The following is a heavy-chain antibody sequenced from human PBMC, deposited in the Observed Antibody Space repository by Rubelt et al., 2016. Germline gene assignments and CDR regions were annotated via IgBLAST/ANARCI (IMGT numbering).Heavy chain of an antibody. CDR2: SSAYNGNT. D-gene: IGHD6-13*01. CDR1: GYTFTSYG. CDR3: ASDEPYSSSWYDY. V-gene: IGHV1-18*01. J-gene: IGHJ4*02. Sequence: QVQLVQSGAEVKKPGASVKVSCKASGYTFTSYGISWVRQAPGQGLEWMGWSSAYNGNTNYAQKLQGRDTMTPDTSTSTAYMGLRSLRSDDTAVYYCASDEPYSSSWYDYWGQGTLVTVSS.